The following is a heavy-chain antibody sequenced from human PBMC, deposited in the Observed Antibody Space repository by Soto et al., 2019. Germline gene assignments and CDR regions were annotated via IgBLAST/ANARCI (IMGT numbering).Heavy chain of an antibody. J-gene: IGHJ4*02. CDR1: GFTFSSYG. D-gene: IGHD5-12*01. Sequence: GGSLRLSCAASGFTFSSYGMHWVRQAPGRGLEWVAVISYDGSNKYYADSVKGRFTISRDNSKNTLYLQMNSLRAEDTAVYYCAKDSGYSGYPSPPDYWGQGTLVTVSS. CDR2: ISYDGSNK. CDR3: AKDSGYSGYPSPPDY. V-gene: IGHV3-30*18.